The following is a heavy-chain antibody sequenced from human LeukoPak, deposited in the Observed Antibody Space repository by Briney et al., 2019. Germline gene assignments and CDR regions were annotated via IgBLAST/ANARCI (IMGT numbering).Heavy chain of an antibody. Sequence: PGGSLRLSCAASGFTFTSYGMHWVRQAPGTGLEWVALISDDGKKKVYADPVKGRFTISRDNSKKTLYLQMNSLRPEDTAVYYYAKILRESMDWLDLWGQGTRVTVSS. J-gene: IGHJ5*02. V-gene: IGHV3-30*18. D-gene: IGHD6-6*01. CDR1: GFTFTSYG. CDR3: AKILRESMDWLDL. CDR2: ISDDGKKK.